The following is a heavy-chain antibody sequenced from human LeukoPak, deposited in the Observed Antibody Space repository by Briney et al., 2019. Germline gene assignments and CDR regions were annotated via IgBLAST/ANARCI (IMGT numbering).Heavy chain of an antibody. CDR1: GFTFSNYA. V-gene: IGHV3-23*01. CDR2: ISGTGGTT. D-gene: IGHD1-26*01. Sequence: GGSLRLSCAASGFTFSNYAMSWVRQAPGKGLEWVSTISGTGGTTYYADSLKGRFTISRDNSKNTVFLQMNSLRAEDTAVYYCAKLVGATPCDCWGQGTLVTVSS. J-gene: IGHJ4*02. CDR3: AKLVGATPCDC.